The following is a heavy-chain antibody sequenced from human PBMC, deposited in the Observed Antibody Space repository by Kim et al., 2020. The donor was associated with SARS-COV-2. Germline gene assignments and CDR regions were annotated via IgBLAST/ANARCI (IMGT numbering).Heavy chain of an antibody. CDR3: ARYSGSAFDI. V-gene: IGHV3-74*01. J-gene: IGHJ3*02. CDR2: A. D-gene: IGHD1-26*01. Sequence: AKYEDSVKGPFTKSRDNGKNTLYLQMNNLRPEDAAVYYCARYSGSAFDIWGQGTMVSVSS.